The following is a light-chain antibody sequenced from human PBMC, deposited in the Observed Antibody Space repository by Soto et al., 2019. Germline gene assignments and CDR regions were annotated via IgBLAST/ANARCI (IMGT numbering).Light chain of an antibody. CDR2: GSS. J-gene: IGKJ3*01. CDR3: QQYGSSPRT. V-gene: IGKV3-20*01. CDR1: QSLGSTY. Sequence: EIVLTQSPGTLSLSPGERATLSYRASQSLGSTYLAWYQQKPGQAPRLLIYGSSTRATGIPDRFSGSGSGTDFTLTISRLEAEDFAMYYCQQYGSSPRTFGPGTKVDIK.